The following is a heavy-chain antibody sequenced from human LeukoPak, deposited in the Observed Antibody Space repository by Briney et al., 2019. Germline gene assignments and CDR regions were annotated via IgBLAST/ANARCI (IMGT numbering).Heavy chain of an antibody. Sequence: SETLSLTCTVSGGSISSYYWSWIQQPPGKGLEWIGYIYYSGSTNYNPSLKSRVTISVDTSKNQFSLKLSSVTAADTAVYYCARAYYDILTGNGAFDIWGQGTMVTVSS. V-gene: IGHV4-59*01. D-gene: IGHD3-9*01. CDR2: IYYSGST. CDR3: ARAYYDILTGNGAFDI. J-gene: IGHJ3*02. CDR1: GGSISSYY.